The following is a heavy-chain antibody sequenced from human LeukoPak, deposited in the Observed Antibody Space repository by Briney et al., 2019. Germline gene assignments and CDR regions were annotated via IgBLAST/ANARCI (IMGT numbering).Heavy chain of an antibody. CDR2: ISGSGGST. D-gene: IGHD1-26*01. CDR3: ARDPNPRDDDYWEYYFDY. CDR1: GFTFSSYA. V-gene: IGHV3-23*01. Sequence: GGSLRLSCAASGFTFSSYAMSWVRQAPGKGLEWVSAISGSGGSTYYADSVKGRFTISRDNSKNTLYLQMNSLRAEDTAVYYCARDPNPRDDDYWEYYFDYWGQGTLVTVSS. J-gene: IGHJ4*02.